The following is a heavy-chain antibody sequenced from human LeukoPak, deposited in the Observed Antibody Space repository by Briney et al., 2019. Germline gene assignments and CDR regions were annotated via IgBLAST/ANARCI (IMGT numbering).Heavy chain of an antibody. CDR3: TRPYSGYDYGY. CDR1: GFTFSGSA. J-gene: IGHJ4*02. V-gene: IGHV3-73*01. Sequence: GGSLRLSCAASGFTFSGSAMHWVRQASGKGLEWVGRIRSKANSYATAYAASVKGRFTISRDDSKNTAYLQMNSLKTEDTAVYYCTRPYSGYDYGYWGQGTLVTVSS. D-gene: IGHD5-12*01. CDR2: IRSKANSYAT.